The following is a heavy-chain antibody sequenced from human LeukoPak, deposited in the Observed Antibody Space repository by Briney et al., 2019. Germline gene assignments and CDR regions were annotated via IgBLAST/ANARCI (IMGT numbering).Heavy chain of an antibody. Sequence: SETLSLTCTVSSGSISSDYWSWIRQPPGKGLEWIGYIHYSGSTNYNPSLESRITISMDTSKNQFSLRLSSVTAADTAVYYCAILYHDSNAYFLDYWGQGTLVTVSS. J-gene: IGHJ4*02. CDR1: SGSISSDY. D-gene: IGHD3-22*01. CDR2: IHYSGST. V-gene: IGHV4-59*08. CDR3: AILYHDSNAYFLDY.